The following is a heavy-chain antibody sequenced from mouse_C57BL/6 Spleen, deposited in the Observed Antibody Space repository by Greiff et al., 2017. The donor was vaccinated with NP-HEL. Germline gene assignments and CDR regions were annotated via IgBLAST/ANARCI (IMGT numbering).Heavy chain of an antibody. CDR3: ARGDYSNCLFAY. V-gene: IGHV1-55*01. CDR1: GYTFTSYW. D-gene: IGHD2-5*01. J-gene: IGHJ3*01. Sequence: QVQLKQPGAELVKPGASVKMSCKASGYTFTSYWITWVKQRPGQGLEWIGDIYPGSGSTNYNEKFKSKATLTVDTSSSTAYMQLSSLTSEDSAVYYCARGDYSNCLFAYWGQGTLVTVSA. CDR2: IYPGSGST.